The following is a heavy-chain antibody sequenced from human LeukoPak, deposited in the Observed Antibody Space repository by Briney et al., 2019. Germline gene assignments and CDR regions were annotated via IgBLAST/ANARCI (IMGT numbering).Heavy chain of an antibody. Sequence: GESLKISCQGSGYRFTSYWIGWVRPMPGKGLEWMGIIYPGDSDTRYSPSFQGQVTISADKSISTAYLQWSSLKASDTAMYYCARGGYSYGYYSDYWGQGTLVTVSS. CDR3: ARGGYSYGYYSDY. CDR2: IYPGDSDT. D-gene: IGHD5-18*01. V-gene: IGHV5-51*01. CDR1: GYRFTSYW. J-gene: IGHJ4*02.